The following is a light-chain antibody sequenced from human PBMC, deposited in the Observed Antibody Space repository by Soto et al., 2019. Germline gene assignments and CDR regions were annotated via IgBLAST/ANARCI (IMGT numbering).Light chain of an antibody. CDR2: EVS. CDR3: AAWDDSLNGYV. Sequence: QSVLTQPPSVSGSPGQSVAISCTGTSSDVGSYNRVSWYQQPPGTAPKVMIYEVSNRPSGVPDRFSGSKSGTSASLAISGLQSEDEADYYCAAWDDSLNGYVFGTGTKVTVL. CDR1: SSDVGSYNR. J-gene: IGLJ1*01. V-gene: IGLV2-18*01.